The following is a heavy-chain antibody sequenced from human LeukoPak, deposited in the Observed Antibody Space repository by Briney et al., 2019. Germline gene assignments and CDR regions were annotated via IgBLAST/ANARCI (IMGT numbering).Heavy chain of an antibody. V-gene: IGHV3-15*01. CDR1: GFTFSSYG. D-gene: IGHD6-19*01. CDR3: TTIAVAGTFDY. Sequence: GGSLRLSCAASGFTFSSYGMHWVRQAPGKGLEWVGRIKSKTDGGTTDYAAPVKGRFTISRDDSKNTLYLQMNSLKTEDTAVYYCTTIAVAGTFDYWGQGTLVTVSS. CDR2: IKSKTDGGTT. J-gene: IGHJ4*02.